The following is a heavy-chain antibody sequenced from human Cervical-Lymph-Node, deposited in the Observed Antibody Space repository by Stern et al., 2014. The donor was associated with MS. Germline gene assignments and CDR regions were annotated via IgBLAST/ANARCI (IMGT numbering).Heavy chain of an antibody. V-gene: IGHV1-46*01. CDR3: ARVGSGYCFDY. J-gene: IGHJ4*02. CDR1: GYTFTSYY. CDR2: INPSGGST. Sequence: QVQLVQSGAEVKKPGASVKVSCKASGYTFTSYYMHWVRQAPGQGLEWMGIINPSGGSTSYAQKFQGRVSMTRDTSTSTVYMELSSLRSEDTAVYYCARVGSGYCFDYWGQGTLVTVSS. D-gene: IGHD3-3*01.